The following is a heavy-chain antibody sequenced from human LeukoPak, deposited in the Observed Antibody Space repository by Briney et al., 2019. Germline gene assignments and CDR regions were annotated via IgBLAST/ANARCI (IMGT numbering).Heavy chain of an antibody. CDR3: ARILYCSSTSCSDLAFDY. J-gene: IGHJ4*02. Sequence: SETLSLTCTVSGGSISSYYWSWIRQPPGKGLEWIGSIYHSGSTYYNPSLKSRVTISVDTSKNQFSLKLSSVTAADTAVYYCARILYCSSTSCSDLAFDYWGQGTLVTVSS. CDR2: IYHSGST. CDR1: GGSISSYY. V-gene: IGHV4-59*08. D-gene: IGHD2-2*01.